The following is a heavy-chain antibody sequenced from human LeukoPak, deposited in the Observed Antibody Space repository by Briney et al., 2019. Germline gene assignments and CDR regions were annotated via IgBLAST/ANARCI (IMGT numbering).Heavy chain of an antibody. Sequence: ASVKVSCKASGYTFTSYAIHWVRQAPGQRLEWMGWINAGNGQTKYSQKFQRRVTITRDTSASTAYMELSSLRSEDTAVYYCARAGVVEMATIGFDDWGQGTLVTVSS. CDR3: ARAGVVEMATIGFDD. J-gene: IGHJ4*02. D-gene: IGHD5-24*01. V-gene: IGHV1-3*01. CDR2: INAGNGQT. CDR1: GYTFTSYA.